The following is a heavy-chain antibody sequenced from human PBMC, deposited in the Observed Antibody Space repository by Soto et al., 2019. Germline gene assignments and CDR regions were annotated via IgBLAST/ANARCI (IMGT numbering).Heavy chain of an antibody. CDR2: INHTGST. CDR1: GGSFSGYY. V-gene: IGHV4-34*01. D-gene: IGHD6-13*01. CDR3: ATQAPYSSPPSYYYSLDV. Sequence: LETLSLTCAVYGGSFSGYYWSWIRQSPGKGLEWIGEINHTGSTNYNPSLKSRATISVDTSKNQFSLKLNSVTAADTAVYYCATQAPYSSPPSYYYSLDVWGKGTRVTFPS. J-gene: IGHJ6*03.